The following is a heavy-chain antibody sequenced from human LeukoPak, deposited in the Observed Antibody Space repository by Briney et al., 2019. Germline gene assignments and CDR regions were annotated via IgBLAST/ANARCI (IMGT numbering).Heavy chain of an antibody. D-gene: IGHD1-14*01. J-gene: IGHJ5*02. CDR3: ARGGQFYRYHRRFGL. Sequence: GGSLRLSCAASGFTFSSYWMHWVRQAPGKGLVWVSRINSDGSSTSYADSVKGRFTIFRDNAKNTLYLQMNSLRAEDTAVYYRARGGQFYRYHRRFGLLGQGTLVTVSS. CDR1: GFTFSSYW. CDR2: INSDGSST. V-gene: IGHV3-74*01.